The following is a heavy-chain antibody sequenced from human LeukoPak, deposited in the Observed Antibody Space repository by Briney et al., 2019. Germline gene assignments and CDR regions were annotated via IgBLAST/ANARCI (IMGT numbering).Heavy chain of an antibody. CDR3: ARRSSGYSYNWFDP. V-gene: IGHV4-59*08. CDR1: GGSISSNY. CDR2: ISNSGST. Sequence: SGTLSLTCAVSGGSISSNYWSWIRKPPGKGLEWVGYISNSGSTNYNPSLKSRVTISVDTSKNQFSLKLSSVTAADTAVYYCARRSSGYSYNWFDPWGQGTLVTVSS. D-gene: IGHD3-22*01. J-gene: IGHJ5*02.